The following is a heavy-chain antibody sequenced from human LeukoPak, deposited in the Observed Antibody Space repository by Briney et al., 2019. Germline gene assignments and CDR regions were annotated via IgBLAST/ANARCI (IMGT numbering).Heavy chain of an antibody. V-gene: IGHV3-48*01. CDR3: AKDGNGDYGDYAFRYYYYMDV. D-gene: IGHD4-17*01. CDR2: ISCSSTTK. CDR1: GFTFSTYN. J-gene: IGHJ6*03. Sequence: GGSLRLSCAASGFTFSTYNMNWVRQAPGKGLDWVSYISCSSTTKYYADSVKGQFTISKDNAKNSLYLQMNSLRAEDTAVYYCAKDGNGDYGDYAFRYYYYMDVWGKGTTVTISS.